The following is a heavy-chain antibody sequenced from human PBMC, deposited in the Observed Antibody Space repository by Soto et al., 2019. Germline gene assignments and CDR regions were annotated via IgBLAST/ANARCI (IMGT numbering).Heavy chain of an antibody. Sequence: QVQMVQSGAEVKKPGSSVTVACKASGGTFSSYTIRWVRQAPGQGLEWMGGIIPIFGTANYVQKFQGRVTITADESTSTAYMDLSSLRSEHTAVYYCARGNHRWLQLWYFDLWGRGTLVTVSS. CDR3: ARGNHRWLQLWYFDL. D-gene: IGHD5-12*01. CDR2: IIPIFGTA. J-gene: IGHJ2*01. CDR1: GGTFSSYT. V-gene: IGHV1-69*12.